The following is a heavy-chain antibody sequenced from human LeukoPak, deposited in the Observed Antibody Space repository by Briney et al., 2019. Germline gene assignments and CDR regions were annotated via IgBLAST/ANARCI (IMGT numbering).Heavy chain of an antibody. V-gene: IGHV3-23*01. CDR2: ISGNGGST. CDR1: GFTFSSYA. D-gene: IGHD2-15*01. J-gene: IGHJ4*02. CDR3: AKDYLCSGGSCYYYPVY. Sequence: GGSLRLSCAASGFTFSSYAMSWVRQAPGKGLEWVSAISGNGGSTYYADSVKGRFTIYRDNSKNTLYLQMNSLRAEDTAVYYCAKDYLCSGGSCYYYPVYWGQGTLVTVSS.